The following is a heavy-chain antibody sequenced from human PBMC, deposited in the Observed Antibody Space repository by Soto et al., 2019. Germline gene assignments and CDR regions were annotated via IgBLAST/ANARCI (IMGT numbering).Heavy chain of an antibody. CDR3: AKNFRSPWEVVAATERADAFDI. D-gene: IGHD2-15*01. CDR2: ISGSGGST. CDR1: GFTFSSYA. Sequence: GGSLRLSCAASGFTFSSYAMSWVRQAPGKGLEWVSAISGSGGSTYYADSVKGRFTISRDNSKNTLYLQMNSLRAEDTAVYYCAKNFRSPWEVVAATERADAFDIWGQGTMVTVSS. J-gene: IGHJ3*02. V-gene: IGHV3-23*01.